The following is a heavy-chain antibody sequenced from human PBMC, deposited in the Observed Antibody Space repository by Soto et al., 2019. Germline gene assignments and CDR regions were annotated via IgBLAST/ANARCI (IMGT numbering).Heavy chain of an antibody. J-gene: IGHJ5*02. CDR1: GFTFSSYS. Sequence: GGSLRLSCAASGFTFSSYSMNWVRQAPGKGLEWVSYISSSSSTIYYADSVKGRFTISRDNAKNSLYLQMNSLRDEDTAVYYCARDSMPHSSSPPPLDPWGQGTLVTVSS. CDR3: ARDSMPHSSSPPPLDP. V-gene: IGHV3-48*02. D-gene: IGHD6-13*01. CDR2: ISSSSSTI.